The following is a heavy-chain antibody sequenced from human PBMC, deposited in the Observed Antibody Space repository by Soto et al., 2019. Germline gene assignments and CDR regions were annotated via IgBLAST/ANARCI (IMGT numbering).Heavy chain of an antibody. J-gene: IGHJ6*02. CDR2: IIPIFGTA. CDR1: GGTFSSYA. V-gene: IGHV1-69*01. D-gene: IGHD3-10*01. CDR3: AWGTLITMVRGVRFEGSVVYYYGMDV. Sequence: QVQLVQSGAEVKKPGSSVKVSCKASGGTFSSYAISWVRQAPGQGLEWMGGIIPIFGTANYAQKFQGRVTTTADESTSTAYMELSSLRSEDTAVYYCAWGTLITMVRGVRFEGSVVYYYGMDVWGQGTTVTVSS.